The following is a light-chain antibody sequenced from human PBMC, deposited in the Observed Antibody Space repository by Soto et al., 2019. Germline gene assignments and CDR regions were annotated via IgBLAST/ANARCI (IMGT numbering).Light chain of an antibody. J-gene: IGLJ3*02. V-gene: IGLV2-14*01. Sequence: QSALTQPASVSGAPGQAITISCTGTSSDIGAYKAVYWLQQHPGKAPKLLIYEVSNRPSGISTRFSGSKSGNTASLIISGLQADDESDYYCSSHTSGTWVFGGGTQLTVL. CDR1: SSDIGAYKA. CDR3: SSHTSGTWV. CDR2: EVS.